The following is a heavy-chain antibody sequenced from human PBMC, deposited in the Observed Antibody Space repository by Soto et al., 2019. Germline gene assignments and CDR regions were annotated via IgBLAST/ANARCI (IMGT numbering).Heavy chain of an antibody. CDR1: GFTVSNNY. Sequence: EVQLVESGGGLIQPGGSLRLSCAVSGFTVSNNYMSWVRQAPGKGLEGVSVIYSGGYTAYGDSVKGRFTISRDNSKHTLYRQMNSPGTEDPPVSPCATHPGGGGYWGQGTLVTVSS. D-gene: IGHD3-10*01. CDR2: IYSGGYT. J-gene: IGHJ4*02. CDR3: ATHPGGGGY. V-gene: IGHV3-53*01.